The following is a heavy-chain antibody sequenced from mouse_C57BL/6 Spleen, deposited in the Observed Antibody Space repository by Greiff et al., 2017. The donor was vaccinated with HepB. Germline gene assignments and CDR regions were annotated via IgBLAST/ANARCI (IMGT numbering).Heavy chain of an antibody. V-gene: IGHV3-6*01. Sequence: EVKLEESGPGLVKPSQSLSLTCSVTGYSITSGYYWNWIRQFPGNKLEWMGYISYDGSNNYNPSRKKRISITRDTSKNQFFLKLNSVTTEDTATYYCARDLYGSSSFAYWGQGTLVTVSA. CDR3: ARDLYGSSSFAY. D-gene: IGHD1-1*01. J-gene: IGHJ3*01. CDR2: ISYDGSN. CDR1: GYSITSGYY.